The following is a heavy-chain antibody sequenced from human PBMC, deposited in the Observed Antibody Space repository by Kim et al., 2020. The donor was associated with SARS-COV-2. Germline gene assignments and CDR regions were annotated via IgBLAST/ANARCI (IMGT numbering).Heavy chain of an antibody. J-gene: IGHJ4*02. CDR1: GGSISSGDYY. V-gene: IGHV4-30-4*01. D-gene: IGHD2-2*01. Sequence: SETLSLTCTVSGGSISSGDYYWSWIRQPPGKGLEWIGYIYYSGSTYYNPSLKSRVTISVDTSKNQFSLKLSSVTAADTAVYYCARVECSSTSCFNFDYWGQGTLVTVSS. CDR2: IYYSGST. CDR3: ARVECSSTSCFNFDY.